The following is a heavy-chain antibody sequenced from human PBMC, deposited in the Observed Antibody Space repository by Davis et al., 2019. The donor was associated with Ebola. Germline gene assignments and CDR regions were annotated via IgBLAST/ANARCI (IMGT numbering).Heavy chain of an antibody. Sequence: GGSLRLSCAASGFTFSSYAMHWVRQAPGKGLEWVAVISYDGSNKYYADSVKGRFTISRDNFKNTLYLQMNSLRAEDTAVYYCARDTAITYWGQGTLVTVSS. CDR1: GFTFSSYA. J-gene: IGHJ4*02. V-gene: IGHV3-30-3*01. D-gene: IGHD5-12*01. CDR3: ARDTAITY. CDR2: ISYDGSNK.